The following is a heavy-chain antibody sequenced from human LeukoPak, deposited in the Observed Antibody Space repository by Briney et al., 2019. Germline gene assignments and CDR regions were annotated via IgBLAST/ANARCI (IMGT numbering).Heavy chain of an antibody. V-gene: IGHV3-74*01. CDR1: GXTFSSYW. Sequence: EGSLRLSCAASGXTFSSYWMHWVRQAPGKGLMWVSRINSDGIITNYADSVKGRFTISRDNAKNTLYLQMNSLRAEDTAVYYCAGVRATFSPHFDNWGQGNLVTVSS. D-gene: IGHD5-12*01. CDR2: INSDGIIT. CDR3: AGVRATFSPHFDN. J-gene: IGHJ4*02.